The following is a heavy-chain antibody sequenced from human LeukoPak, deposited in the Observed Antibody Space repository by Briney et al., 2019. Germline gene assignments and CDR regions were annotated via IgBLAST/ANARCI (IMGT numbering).Heavy chain of an antibody. CDR1: GGSISSSSYY. Sequence: SETLSLTCTVSGGSISSSSYYWGWIRQPPGKGLEWIGSIYYSGSAYYNPSLKSRVTISVDTSKNQFSLKLSSVTAADTAVYYCARLAVVAATPWWFDPWGQGTLVTVSS. V-gene: IGHV4-39*01. D-gene: IGHD2-15*01. CDR2: IYYSGSA. J-gene: IGHJ5*02. CDR3: ARLAVVAATPWWFDP.